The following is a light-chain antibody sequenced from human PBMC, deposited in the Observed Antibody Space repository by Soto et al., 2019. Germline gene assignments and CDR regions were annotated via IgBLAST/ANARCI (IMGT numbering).Light chain of an antibody. J-gene: IGKJ1*01. V-gene: IGKV1-5*03. CDR2: EAS. Sequence: IQMTQSPNTLSASVGDSVAVTCRASENVNGHLAWYQQKPGKAPKLLIYEASILESGVPSRFSGSGFGTEFTLTINGLLPEDFATYYCQQYNNWPSFGQGTKVDI. CDR1: ENVNGH. CDR3: QQYNNWPS.